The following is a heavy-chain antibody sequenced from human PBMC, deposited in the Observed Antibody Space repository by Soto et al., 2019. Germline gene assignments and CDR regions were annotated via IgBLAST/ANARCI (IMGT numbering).Heavy chain of an antibody. CDR1: GGSISSGGYY. D-gene: IGHD3-22*01. J-gene: IGHJ4*02. V-gene: IGHV4-31*03. CDR2: IYYSGST. CDR3: ARYITMIVVADDPNYYCDYYDPKYYFDS. Sequence: QVQLQESGPGLVKPSQTLSLTCTVSGGSISSGGYYWSWIRQHPGKGLEWIGYIYYSGSTYYNPSLKSRVNISVDTSKNQFSLKLSSVTAADTAVYYWARYITMIVVADDPNYYCDYYDPKYYFDSWGQGTLVTVSS.